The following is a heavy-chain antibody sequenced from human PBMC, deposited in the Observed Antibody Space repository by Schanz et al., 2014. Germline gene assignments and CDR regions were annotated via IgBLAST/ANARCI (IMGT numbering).Heavy chain of an antibody. CDR3: ATLDYADSVS. V-gene: IGHV1-46*01. CDR2: VIPILGVT. Sequence: QVHLVQSGAEVHKPGASLKISCKASGYTFTNFFLHWVRQAPGQGLEWMGRVIPILGVTHYAQKFQGRVTITADKSTTTAYMELNSLNSDDAAVYYCATLDYADSVSWGQGTLVTVSS. J-gene: IGHJ5*02. D-gene: IGHD4-17*01. CDR1: GYTFTNFF.